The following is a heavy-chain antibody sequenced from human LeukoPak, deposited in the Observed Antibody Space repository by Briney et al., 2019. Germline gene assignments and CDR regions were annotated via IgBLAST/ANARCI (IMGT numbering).Heavy chain of an antibody. CDR1: GFTFSSFD. J-gene: IGHJ6*03. Sequence: GGSLRLSCAASGFTFSSFDMHWVRQPPGQGLEWVSTICTASDTHYPGSVEGRFTLSRDNAKNSLYLQMNSLTAGDTAVYYCARGPPRGKYYYMDVWGKGTTVTVSS. D-gene: IGHD1-1*01. V-gene: IGHV3-13*01. CDR2: ICTASDT. CDR3: ARGPPRGKYYYMDV.